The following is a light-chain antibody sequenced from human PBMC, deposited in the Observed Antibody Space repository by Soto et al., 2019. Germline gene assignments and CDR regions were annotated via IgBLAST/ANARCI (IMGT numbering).Light chain of an antibody. CDR3: PQYRNRLFT. Sequence: DIQMTQSPSSLSASVGDRATITCQASQDITNYLNWYQQRPGKAPKLLIYDASILETGVRSRFSGSGSWTHFTFTITSLHPEDVATYYCPQYRNRLFTFGGGTRVEIK. CDR1: QDITNY. J-gene: IGKJ4*01. V-gene: IGKV1-33*01. CDR2: DAS.